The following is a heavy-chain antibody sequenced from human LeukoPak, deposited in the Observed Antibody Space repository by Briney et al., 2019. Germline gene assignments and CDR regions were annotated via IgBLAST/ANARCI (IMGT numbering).Heavy chain of an antibody. CDR2: INPSGGST. V-gene: IGHV1-18*01. J-gene: IGHJ4*02. CDR3: ASLESDYDTDY. Sequence: ASVKVSCKASGYTFTSYGISWVRQAPGQGLEWMGIINPSGGSTSYAQKLQGRVTMTTDTSTSTAYMELRSLRSDDTAVYYCASLESDYDTDYWGQGTLVTVSS. CDR1: GYTFTSYG. D-gene: IGHD3-22*01.